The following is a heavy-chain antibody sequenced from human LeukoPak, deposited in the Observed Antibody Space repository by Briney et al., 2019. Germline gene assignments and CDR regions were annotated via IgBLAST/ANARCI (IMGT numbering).Heavy chain of an antibody. CDR1: GFTFSSFT. J-gene: IGHJ4*02. CDR3: ARDLGIAHTFDY. V-gene: IGHV3-21*01. D-gene: IGHD2/OR15-2a*01. Sequence: GGSLRLSCAASGFTFSSFTMNWVRQAPGKGLEWASFISSSSNSIYYADSVKGRFTISRDNAKNSLYLQMNSLRAEDTAVFYCARDLGIAHTFDYWGQGTLVTVSS. CDR2: ISSSSNSI.